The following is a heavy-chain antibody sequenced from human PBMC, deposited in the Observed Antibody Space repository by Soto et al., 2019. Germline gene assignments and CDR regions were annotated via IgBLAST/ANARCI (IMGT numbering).Heavy chain of an antibody. V-gene: IGHV3-48*01. Sequence: PGGSLRLSCAASGFTFRNYGMNWVRQAPGKGLEWVSYIGIGSSTKYYADSVKGRFTISRDNAKNSLYLQMNSLRAEDTAVYYCARDQLYYNDISARPLNAFDVWGQWTMVSVSS. CDR2: IGIGSSTK. D-gene: IGHD3-22*01. CDR3: ARDQLYYNDISARPLNAFDV. CDR1: GFTFRNYG. J-gene: IGHJ3*01.